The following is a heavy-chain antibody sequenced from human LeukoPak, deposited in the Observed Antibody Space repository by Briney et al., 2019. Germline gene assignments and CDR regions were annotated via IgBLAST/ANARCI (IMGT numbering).Heavy chain of an antibody. CDR2: INHSGST. V-gene: IGHV4-34*01. Sequence: SETLSLTCAVYGGPFSGYYWSWIRQPPGKGLEWIGEINHSGSTDYNPSLKSRVTISVDTSKNQFSLKLSSVTAADTAVYYCARGRGVGGYNYYFDYWGQGTLVTVSS. J-gene: IGHJ4*02. CDR1: GGPFSGYY. CDR3: ARGRGVGGYNYYFDY. D-gene: IGHD5-24*01.